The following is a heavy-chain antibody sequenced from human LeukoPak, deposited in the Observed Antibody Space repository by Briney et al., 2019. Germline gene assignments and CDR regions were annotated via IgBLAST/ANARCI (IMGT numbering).Heavy chain of an antibody. CDR3: ARVGETGTARYYSYMDV. CDR1: GGSISSYY. CDR2: IYYSGST. D-gene: IGHD3-10*01. V-gene: IGHV4-59*01. J-gene: IGHJ6*03. Sequence: PSETLSLTCTVSGGSISSYYWSWIRQPPGKGLEWIGYIYYSGSTNYNPSLKSRVTISVDTSKNQFSLKLRSVTAADTAFYYCARVGETGTARYYSYMDVWGKGTTVTVSS.